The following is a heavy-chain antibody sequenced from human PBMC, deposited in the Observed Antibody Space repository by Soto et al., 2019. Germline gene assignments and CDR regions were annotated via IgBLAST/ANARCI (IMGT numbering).Heavy chain of an antibody. CDR3: AKLGYSYGVFDY. J-gene: IGHJ4*02. CDR2: ISGSGGST. D-gene: IGHD5-18*01. Sequence: EVQLVESGGGLVKGGGSLRLSCAASGFAFSTHTMNWVRQAPGKGLEWVSSISGSGGSTYYADSVKGRFTISRDNSKNTLYLQMNSLRAEDTAVYYCAKLGYSYGVFDYWGQGTLVTVSS. V-gene: IGHV3-23*04. CDR1: GFAFSTHT.